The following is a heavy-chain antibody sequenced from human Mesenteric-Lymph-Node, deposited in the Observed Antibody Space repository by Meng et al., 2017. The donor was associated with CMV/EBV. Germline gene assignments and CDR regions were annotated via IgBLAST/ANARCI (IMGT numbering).Heavy chain of an antibody. V-gene: IGHV4-39*01. J-gene: IGHJ4*02. CDR1: GDSISNSTYY. CDR3: ARRGNYDSDYSEY. CDR2: VHHSGTT. Sequence: QLQLQESGQGLVKLSETLSLSCIVSGDSISNSTYYWTWIRQPPGKGLEWIGSVHHSGTTYYNPSLKGRLTISVDTSANLFSLRLTTVTAADTATYYCARRGNYDSDYSEYWGQGTLVTVSS. D-gene: IGHD3-22*01.